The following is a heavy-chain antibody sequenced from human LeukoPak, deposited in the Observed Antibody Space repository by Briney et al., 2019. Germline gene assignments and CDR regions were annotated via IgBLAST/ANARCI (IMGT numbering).Heavy chain of an antibody. CDR3: KSYYYGSGSSDY. CDR2: IRSKANSYAT. Sequence: PGGSLRLSCAASGFTFSGSAMHWVRQASGKGLEWVGRIRSKANSYATAYAASVKGRFTISRDDSKNTAYLRMNSLKTEDTAVYYCKSYYYGSGSSDYWGQGTLVTVSS. CDR1: GFTFSGSA. J-gene: IGHJ4*02. D-gene: IGHD3-10*01. V-gene: IGHV3-73*01.